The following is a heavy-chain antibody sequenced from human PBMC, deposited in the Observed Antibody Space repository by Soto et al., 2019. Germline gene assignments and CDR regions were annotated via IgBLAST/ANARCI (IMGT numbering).Heavy chain of an antibody. CDR3: AKVFYYYDSSGYYYFDY. J-gene: IGHJ4*02. CDR2: ISGSGGST. D-gene: IGHD3-22*01. CDR1: GFTFSSYA. V-gene: IGHV3-23*01. Sequence: GGSLRLSCAASGFTFSSYAMSWVRQAPGKGLEWVSAISGSGGSTYYADSVKGRFTISRDNSKNTLYLQMSSLRAEDTAVYYCAKVFYYYDSSGYYYFDYWGQGTLVTVSS.